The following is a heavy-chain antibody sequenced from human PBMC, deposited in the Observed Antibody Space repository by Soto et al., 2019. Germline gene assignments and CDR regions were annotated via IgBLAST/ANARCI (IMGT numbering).Heavy chain of an antibody. V-gene: IGHV2-5*02. CDR1: GFSRSTRGVG. Sequence: SGATLVSPTETLTLTCTGSGFSRSTRGVGVGWIRQPPGKALEWLALIYWDDDKRYSPSLKSRLTITKDTSKNQVVITMTNMDPVDTATFYCEGNWEQQDYFDYWGQGTLVTVSS. J-gene: IGHJ4*02. CDR2: IYWDDDK. CDR3: EGNWEQQDYFDY. D-gene: IGHD1-26*01.